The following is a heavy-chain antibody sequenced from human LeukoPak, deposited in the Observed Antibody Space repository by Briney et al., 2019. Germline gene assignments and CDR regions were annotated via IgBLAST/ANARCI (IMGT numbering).Heavy chain of an antibody. CDR1: GFTFSSYG. J-gene: IGHJ4*02. D-gene: IGHD6-13*01. CDR2: ISYDGSNK. V-gene: IGHV3-30*18. Sequence: GRSLILSCSASGFTFSSYGMHWVRQAPGKGLEWVAVISYDGSNKYYADSVKGRFTISRDNSKNTLYLQMNSLRAEDTAVYYCAKEGGSWYYFDYWGQGTLVTVSS. CDR3: AKEGGSWYYFDY.